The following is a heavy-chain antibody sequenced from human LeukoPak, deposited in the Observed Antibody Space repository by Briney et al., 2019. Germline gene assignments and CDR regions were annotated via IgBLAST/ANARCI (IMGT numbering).Heavy chain of an antibody. CDR2: IKQDGSEK. V-gene: IGHV3-7*01. CDR3: AAPVVVTATDAFDV. Sequence: TGGSLRLSCAASGFTFSRYWMTWVRQAPGKGLEWVANIKQDGSEKYYVDSVKGRFTISRDNAKNSLYLQMNSLRAEDTAVYYCAAPVVVTATDAFDVWGQGTMLTVSS. J-gene: IGHJ3*01. D-gene: IGHD2-21*02. CDR1: GFTFSRYW.